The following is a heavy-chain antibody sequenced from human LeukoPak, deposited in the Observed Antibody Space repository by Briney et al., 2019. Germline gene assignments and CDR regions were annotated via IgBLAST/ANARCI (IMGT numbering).Heavy chain of an antibody. J-gene: IGHJ4*02. CDR2: IYHSGST. V-gene: IGHV4-38-2*01. CDR3: ARGSGAAVG. CDR1: GYSISSGYY. Sequence: SETLSLTCAVSGYSISSGYYWGWIRQPPGRGLEWIGSIYHSGSTYYNPSLKSRVTISVDTSKNQFSLKLSSMTAADTAVYYCARGSGAAVGWGQGTLVTVSS. D-gene: IGHD6-13*01.